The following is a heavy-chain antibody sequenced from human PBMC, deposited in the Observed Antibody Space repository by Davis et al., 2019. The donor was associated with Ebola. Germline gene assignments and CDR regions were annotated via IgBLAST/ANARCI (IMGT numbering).Heavy chain of an antibody. CDR1: GGSISSYY. V-gene: IGHV4-59*08. D-gene: IGHD2-2*01. J-gene: IGHJ6*02. Sequence: SETLSLTCTVSGGSISSYYWSWIRQPPGKGLEWIGYIYYSGSTNYNPSLKSRVTISVDTSKNQFSLKLSSVTAADTAVYYCAGAIRYYYYGMDVWGQGTTVTVSS. CDR3: AGAIRYYYYGMDV. CDR2: IYYSGST.